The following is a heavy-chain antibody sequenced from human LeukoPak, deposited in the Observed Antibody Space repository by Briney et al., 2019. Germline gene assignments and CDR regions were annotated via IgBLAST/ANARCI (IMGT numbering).Heavy chain of an antibody. Sequence: PGGSLRLSCAASGFTFSDYYMSWIRQAPGKGLEWVSYISSSSTYTNYADSVKGRFAISRDNAKNSLYLQMNGLRPEDTAVYYCAMYRNYGDRDYWGQGTLVTVSS. J-gene: IGHJ4*02. CDR1: GFTFSDYY. D-gene: IGHD4-17*01. CDR2: ISSSSTYT. CDR3: AMYRNYGDRDY. V-gene: IGHV3-11*06.